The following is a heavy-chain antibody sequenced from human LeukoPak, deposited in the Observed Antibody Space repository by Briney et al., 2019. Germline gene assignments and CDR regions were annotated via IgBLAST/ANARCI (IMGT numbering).Heavy chain of an antibody. Sequence: ASVKVSCKPSGYPFTASGLTWIRQAPGQGLEWMGWVNPYNGDTAYAQSLQGRVTTTTDTSMNTAYMELRSLRSDDTAVYYCTRGGVNNNLLDFWGQGTVVTVSS. CDR3: TRGGVNNNLLDF. CDR2: VNPYNGDT. J-gene: IGHJ4*02. CDR1: GYPFTASG. D-gene: IGHD3-10*01. V-gene: IGHV1-18*01.